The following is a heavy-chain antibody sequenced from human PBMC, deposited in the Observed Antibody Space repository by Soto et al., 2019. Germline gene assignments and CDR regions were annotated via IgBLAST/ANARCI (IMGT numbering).Heavy chain of an antibody. J-gene: IGHJ6*03. CDR1: GYTFTGYY. Sequence: ASVKVSCKASGYTFTGYYMHWVRQAPGQGLEWMGWINPNSGGTNYAQKFQGWVNMTRETSISTAYMELSRLRSDDTAVYYCARGCDVAGVNYYYYYMDVWGKGTTVTVSS. D-gene: IGHD6-19*01. CDR3: ARGCDVAGVNYYYYYMDV. V-gene: IGHV1-2*04. CDR2: INPNSGGT.